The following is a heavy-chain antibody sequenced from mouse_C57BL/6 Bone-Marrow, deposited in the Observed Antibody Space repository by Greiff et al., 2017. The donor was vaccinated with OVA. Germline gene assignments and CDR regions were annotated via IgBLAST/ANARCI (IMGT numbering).Heavy chain of an antibody. CDR1: GYSITSGYY. CDR3: ARRDSNYAMDY. J-gene: IGHJ4*01. V-gene: IGHV3-6*01. CDR2: ISYDGSN. D-gene: IGHD2-5*01. Sequence: EVHLVESGPGLVKPSQSLSLTCSVTGYSITSGYYWNWIRQFPGNKLEWMGYISYDGSNNYNPSLKNRISITRDTSKNQFFLKLNSVTTEDTATYYCARRDSNYAMDYWGQGTSVTVSS.